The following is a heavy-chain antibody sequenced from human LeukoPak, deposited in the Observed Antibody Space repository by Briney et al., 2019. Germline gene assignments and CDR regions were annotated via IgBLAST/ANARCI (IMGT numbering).Heavy chain of an antibody. D-gene: IGHD3-10*01. CDR1: GDSLRSYY. CDR2: IYYSGST. J-gene: IGHJ6*02. V-gene: IGHV4-59*08. CDR3: ARLSKYGSGTYYPDV. Sequence: SETLSLTCTVSGDSLRSYYWSWIRQPPGKGLDWIGYIYYSGSTNYNPSLKSRVTISVDTSKNQFSLTLSSVTAADTAVYYCARLSKYGSGTYYPDVWGQGTTVTVSS.